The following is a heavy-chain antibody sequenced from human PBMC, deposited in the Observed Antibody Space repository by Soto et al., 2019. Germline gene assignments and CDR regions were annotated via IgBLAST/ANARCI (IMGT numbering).Heavy chain of an antibody. J-gene: IGHJ5*02. V-gene: IGHV4-34*03. Sequence: PSETLSLTCAVYGGSFSGYYWSWIRQPPGKGLEWIGEINHSGSTNYNPSLKSRVTISVDTSKNQFSLKLSSVTTADTAVYYCKKLPWADYGGIFDPWGQGTLVTVS. CDR2: INHSGST. CDR3: KKLPWADYGGIFDP. D-gene: IGHD4-17*01. CDR1: GGSFSGYY.